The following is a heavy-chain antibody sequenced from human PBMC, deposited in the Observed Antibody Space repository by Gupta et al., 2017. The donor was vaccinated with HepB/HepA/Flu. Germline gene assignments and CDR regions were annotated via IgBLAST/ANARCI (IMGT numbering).Heavy chain of an antibody. CDR1: GFTFSSYA. CDR3: AKDPTKRPTYFDY. J-gene: IGHJ4*02. V-gene: IGHV3-23*01. Sequence: EVQLLESGGGLVQPGGSLGLSCAASGFTFSSYAMSGVRQAPGKGLEWVSAISGSGGSTYYADSVKGRFTISRDNSKNTLYLQMNSLRAEDTAVYYCAKDPTKRPTYFDYWGQGTLVTVSS. CDR2: ISGSGGST. D-gene: IGHD1-26*01.